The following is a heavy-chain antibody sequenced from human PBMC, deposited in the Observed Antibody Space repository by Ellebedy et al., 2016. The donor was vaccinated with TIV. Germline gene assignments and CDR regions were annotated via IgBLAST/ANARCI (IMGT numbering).Heavy chain of an antibody. Sequence: GGSLRLXXAASGFTFSSYAMSWVRQAPGKGLEWVSAISGSGGSTYYADSVKGRFTISRDNSKNTLYLQMNSLRAEDTAVYYCAKGDGCCSSTSCYTREFDAFDIWGQGTMVTVSS. J-gene: IGHJ3*02. V-gene: IGHV3-23*01. CDR2: ISGSGGST. CDR3: AKGDGCCSSTSCYTREFDAFDI. CDR1: GFTFSSYA. D-gene: IGHD2-2*02.